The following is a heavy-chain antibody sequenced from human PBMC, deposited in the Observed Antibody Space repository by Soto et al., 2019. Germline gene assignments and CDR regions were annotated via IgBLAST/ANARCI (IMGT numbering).Heavy chain of an antibody. D-gene: IGHD5-18*01. V-gene: IGHV3-23*01. CDR3: ARDHNSYGPYGYYYYGMDV. CDR2: ITAAGDGT. CDR1: GITFSNYM. J-gene: IGHJ6*02. Sequence: SGGSLRLSCEASGITFSNYMMTWIRQAPGKGLEWVSTITAAGDGTYYADSVKGRFTMSRETSKNTLYLQMNSLRAEDTAVYYCARDHNSYGPYGYYYYGMDVWGQGTTVTVSS.